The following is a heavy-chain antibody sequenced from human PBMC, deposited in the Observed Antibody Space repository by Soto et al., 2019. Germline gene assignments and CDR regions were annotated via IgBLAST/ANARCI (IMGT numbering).Heavy chain of an antibody. Sequence: QVQLQESGPGLVRPSETLSLICTVSGGSISSYYWSWIRQPPGKGLEWIGYIYYSGTTRYNPSLNVRATISVDTSNNQFSLKLSSLTAADTAVYHCARHVPYCSDSSHCAYGLDVWGQGTTVTVSS. V-gene: IGHV4-59*08. CDR1: GGSISSYY. CDR2: IYYSGTT. D-gene: IGHD2-15*01. CDR3: ARHVPYCSDSSHCAYGLDV. J-gene: IGHJ6*02.